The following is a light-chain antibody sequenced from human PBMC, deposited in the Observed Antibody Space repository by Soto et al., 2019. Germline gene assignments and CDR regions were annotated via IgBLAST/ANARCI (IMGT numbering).Light chain of an antibody. CDR1: QSVSSSY. V-gene: IGKV3D-20*02. CDR2: GAS. Sequence: EIVLTQSPGTLSLSPGERATLSCRASQSVSSSYLAWYQQKPGQAPRLLIYGASSRATGIPARFSGSGSGTDFTLTISRLEPEDFAVYYCQQRSNWPPITFGQGTRLEIK. CDR3: QQRSNWPPIT. J-gene: IGKJ5*01.